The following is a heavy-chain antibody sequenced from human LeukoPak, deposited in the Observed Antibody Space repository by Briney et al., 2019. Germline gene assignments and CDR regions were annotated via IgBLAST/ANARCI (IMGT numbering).Heavy chain of an antibody. V-gene: IGHV4-59*01. J-gene: IGHJ3*02. CDR1: GGSISSYY. D-gene: IGHD4-23*01. CDR3: ARHQRGNSDAFNI. Sequence: PSETLSLTCTVSGGSISSYYWSWIRQPPGKGLEWIGYIYYSGSTNYNPSLKSRVTISVDTSKNQFSLKLSSVTAADTAVYYCARHQRGNSDAFNIWGLGTMVTVSS. CDR2: IYYSGST.